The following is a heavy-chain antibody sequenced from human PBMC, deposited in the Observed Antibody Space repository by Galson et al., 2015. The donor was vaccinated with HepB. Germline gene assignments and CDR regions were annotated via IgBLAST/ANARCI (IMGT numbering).Heavy chain of an antibody. CDR3: ARDRSYAGGLWFDP. V-gene: IGHV3-21*01. CDR1: GFTFSSYS. CDR2: ISSSSSYI. D-gene: IGHD2-2*01. J-gene: IGHJ5*02. Sequence: SLRLSCAASGFTFSSYSMNWVRQAPGKGLEWVSSISSSSSYIYYADSVKGRFTISRDNAKNSLYLQMNSLRAEDTAVYYCARDRSYAGGLWFDPWGQGTLVTVSS.